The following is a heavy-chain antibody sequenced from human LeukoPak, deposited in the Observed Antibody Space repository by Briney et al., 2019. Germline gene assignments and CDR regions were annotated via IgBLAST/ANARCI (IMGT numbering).Heavy chain of an antibody. CDR2: MYYSGST. CDR1: GGSISTSSYY. V-gene: IGHV4-39*01. D-gene: IGHD3-3*01. CDR3: ARLSIFGVVPDY. J-gene: IGHJ4*02. Sequence: SETLSLTCTVSGGSISTSSYYWGWIRQPPGKGLEWVGSMYYSGSTYYNPSLKSRVTISVDTSKNQFSLKLSSVTAADTAVYYCARLSIFGVVPDYWGQGTLVTVSS.